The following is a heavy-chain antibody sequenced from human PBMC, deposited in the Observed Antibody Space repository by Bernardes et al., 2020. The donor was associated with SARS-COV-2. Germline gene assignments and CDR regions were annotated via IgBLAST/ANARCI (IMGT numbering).Heavy chain of an antibody. J-gene: IGHJ4*02. V-gene: IGHV3-23*01. CDR2: ISGSGGST. Sequence: GYLRLSCAASGFTFSSYAMSWVRQAPGKGLEWVSAISGSGGSTYYADTVKGRFTISRDNSKNTLYLQMNSLRAEDTAVYYCARGGIAVAGTVYLFDYWGQGTLVTVSS. CDR1: GFTFSSYA. D-gene: IGHD6-19*01. CDR3: ARGGIAVAGTVYLFDY.